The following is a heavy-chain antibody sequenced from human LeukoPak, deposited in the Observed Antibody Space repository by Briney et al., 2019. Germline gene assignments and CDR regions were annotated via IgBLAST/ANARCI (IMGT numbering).Heavy chain of an antibody. CDR2: IGGSGDST. V-gene: IGHV3-23*01. CDR3: TRYYYDSNGYRIDY. D-gene: IGHD3-22*01. J-gene: IGHJ4*02. CDR1: GFSFSTYA. Sequence: GGSLRLSCAASGFSFSTYAMTWVRQAPGQGLEWVSTIGGSGDSTYYVDSVQGRFTISRDNSKNTLYLHMDSLRDEDTAVYHCTRYYYDSNGYRIDYWGQGALVTVTS.